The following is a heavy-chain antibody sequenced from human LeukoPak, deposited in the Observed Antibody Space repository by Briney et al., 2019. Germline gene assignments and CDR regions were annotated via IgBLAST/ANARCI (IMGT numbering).Heavy chain of an antibody. D-gene: IGHD1/OR15-1a*01. CDR1: GFTFSSYA. J-gene: IGHJ6*03. V-gene: IGHV3-23*01. CDR3: ATGTTARYYYYMDV. Sequence: GGSLRLSCAASGFTFSSYAMSWVRQAPGKGLEWVSAISGSGGSTYYADSVKGRFTISRDNSKNTLYFQMNSLRAEDTAVYYFATGTTARYYYYMDVWGKGTTVTISS. CDR2: ISGSGGST.